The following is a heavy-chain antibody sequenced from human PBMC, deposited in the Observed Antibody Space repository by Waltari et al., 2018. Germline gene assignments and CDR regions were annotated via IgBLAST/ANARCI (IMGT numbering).Heavy chain of an antibody. CDR3: ARTNFAGGENAFDI. D-gene: IGHD2-21*01. CDR1: GYTFTSYA. CDR2: INAGNGNT. J-gene: IGHJ3*02. Sequence: QVQLVQSGAEVKKPGASVKVSCKASGYTFTSYAIHWVRQAPGQRLEWMGWINAGNGNTKYSQEFQGRVTITRDTSASTAYMELSSLRSEDMAVYYCARTNFAGGENAFDIWGQGTMVTVSS. V-gene: IGHV1-3*03.